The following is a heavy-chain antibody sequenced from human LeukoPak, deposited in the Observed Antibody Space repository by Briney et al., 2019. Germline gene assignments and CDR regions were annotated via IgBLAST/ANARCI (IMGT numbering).Heavy chain of an antibody. CDR3: ARDYGDYVDY. CDR1: GGSISSGGYY. Sequence: SQTLSLTCTVSGGSISSGGYYCSWIRQHPGKGLEWIGDIYYSGSTYYNPSLKSRVTISVDTSKNQFSLKLSSVTAADTAVYYCARDYGDYVDYWGQGTLVTVSS. CDR2: IYYSGST. D-gene: IGHD4-17*01. J-gene: IGHJ4*02. V-gene: IGHV4-31*03.